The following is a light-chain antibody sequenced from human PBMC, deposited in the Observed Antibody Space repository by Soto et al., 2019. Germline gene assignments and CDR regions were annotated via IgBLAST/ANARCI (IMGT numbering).Light chain of an antibody. CDR1: QGISSY. J-gene: IGKJ1*01. CDR3: QQYYSYPPRWT. CDR2: AAS. V-gene: IGKV1-8*01. Sequence: AIRMTQSPSSLSASTGDRVTITCRASQGISSYLAWYQQKPGKAPKLLIYAASTLQSGVPSRFSGCGSGTDFTLTISCLQSEDFATYYCQQYYSYPPRWTFGQGTKVEIK.